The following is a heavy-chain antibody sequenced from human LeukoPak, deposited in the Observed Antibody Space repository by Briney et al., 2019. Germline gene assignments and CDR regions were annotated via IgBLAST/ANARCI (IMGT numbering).Heavy chain of an antibody. Sequence: ASVKVSCKASGYTFTSYGISWVRQAPGQGLEWMGWISAYNGNTNYAQELQGRVTMTTDTSTSTAYMELRSLRSDDTAVYYCARVDPLGVRFLEWFADYYYGMDVWGQGTTVTVSS. V-gene: IGHV1-18*01. CDR3: ARVDPLGVRFLEWFADYYYGMDV. CDR2: ISAYNGNT. D-gene: IGHD3-3*01. J-gene: IGHJ6*02. CDR1: GYTFTSYG.